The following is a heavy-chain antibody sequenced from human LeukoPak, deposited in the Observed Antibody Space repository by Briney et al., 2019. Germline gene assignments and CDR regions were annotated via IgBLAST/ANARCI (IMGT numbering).Heavy chain of an antibody. CDR1: GFTFSSYG. CDR3: APDHGGY. CDR2: IWYDGSNT. Sequence: GGSLRLSCAASGFTFSSYGMHWVRQAPGKGLEWVAIIWYDGSNTYYADSAKGRFTISRDNPKNTLYLEMNSLRAEDTAIYYCAPDHGGYWGQGTLVTVSS. J-gene: IGHJ4*02. D-gene: IGHD3-16*01. V-gene: IGHV3-33*01.